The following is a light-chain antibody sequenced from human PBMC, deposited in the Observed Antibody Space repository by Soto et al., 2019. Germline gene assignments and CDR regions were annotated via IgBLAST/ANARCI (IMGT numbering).Light chain of an antibody. V-gene: IGKV3-11*01. Sequence: EIVLTQSPATLTLSPGDRAVLSCRASQSISSALAWYQQKPGQAPRLLIYDASDRATGIPARFSGSRSGTDFTLTISSLEPEDFAVYYCQQRSDWLTFGGGTRVGIK. CDR1: QSISSA. CDR3: QQRSDWLT. J-gene: IGKJ4*01. CDR2: DAS.